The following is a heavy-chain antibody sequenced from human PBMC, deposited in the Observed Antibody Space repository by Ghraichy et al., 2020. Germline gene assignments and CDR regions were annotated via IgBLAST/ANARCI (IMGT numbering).Heavy chain of an antibody. V-gene: IGHV1-2*06. CDR1: GYTFTAYY. CDR2: INPNSGDT. CDR3: ARDFFSSIASPNYYYGMDV. Sequence: ASVKVSRKGSGYTFTAYYINWVRQAPGQGLEWMGRINPNSGDTNYAQKFQGRVTMTRDTSISTAYMELSGLRSDDTAIYYCARDFFSSIASPNYYYGMDVWGQGTTVTVSS. D-gene: IGHD6-6*01. J-gene: IGHJ6*02.